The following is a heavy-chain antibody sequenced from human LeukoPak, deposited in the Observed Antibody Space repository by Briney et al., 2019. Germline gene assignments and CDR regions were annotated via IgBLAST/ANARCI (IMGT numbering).Heavy chain of an antibody. D-gene: IGHD3-22*01. CDR3: ARALSVDYDSSGYTPWDAFDI. CDR2: IYYSGST. Sequence: SETLSLPCTVSGGSISSGDYYWSWIRQPPGKGLEWIGYIYYSGSTYYNPALKSRVTISVDTSKNQFALKLSSVTAADTAVYYCARALSVDYDSSGYTPWDAFDIWGQGTMVTVSS. V-gene: IGHV4-30-4*08. CDR1: GGSISSGDYY. J-gene: IGHJ3*02.